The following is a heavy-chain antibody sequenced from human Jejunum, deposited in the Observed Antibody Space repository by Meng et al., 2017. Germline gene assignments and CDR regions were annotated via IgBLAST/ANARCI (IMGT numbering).Heavy chain of an antibody. J-gene: IGHJ4*02. CDR1: GGSVSRAGYQ. V-gene: IGHV4-61*08. CDR2: AST. CDR3: ARDHMGSLDY. Sequence: QVQLQDSGPGLGRPSETLSLICTVSGGSVSRAGYQWGWIRQPPGKGLEWIGYASTNYNPSLKSRVTISLDTSRNQFSLSLSSVTAADTAVYYCARDHMGSLDYWGQGILVTVSS. D-gene: IGHD1-26*01.